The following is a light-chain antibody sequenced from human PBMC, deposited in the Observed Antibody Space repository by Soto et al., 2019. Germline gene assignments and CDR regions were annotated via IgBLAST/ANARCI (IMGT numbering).Light chain of an antibody. CDR1: SSDVGSYNR. CDR3: SLYTSSSTVV. Sequence: QSALTQPPSVSGSPEQSVTISCTGTSSDVGSYNRVSWYQQPPGTAPKLMIYEVSNRPSGVPDRFSGSKSGNTASLTISGLQAEDEADYYCSLYTSSSTVVFGGGTKLTVL. V-gene: IGLV2-18*01. CDR2: EVS. J-gene: IGLJ2*01.